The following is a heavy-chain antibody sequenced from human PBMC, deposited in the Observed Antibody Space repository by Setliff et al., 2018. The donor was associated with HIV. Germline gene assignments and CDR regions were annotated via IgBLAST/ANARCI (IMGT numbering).Heavy chain of an antibody. V-gene: IGHV1-46*01. CDR3: ASVVRSSGWYLKDGDAFDI. J-gene: IGHJ3*02. CDR2: INPSDGIP. CDR1: GFSFSRHY. D-gene: IGHD6-19*01. Sequence: ASVKVSCKASGFSFSRHYIHWVRQAPGQGLELMGMINPSDGIPSYAQKFQGRVVVTRDTSRSTVYMELSSLRSEDTAVYYCASVVRSSGWYLKDGDAFDIWGQGTMVTVSS.